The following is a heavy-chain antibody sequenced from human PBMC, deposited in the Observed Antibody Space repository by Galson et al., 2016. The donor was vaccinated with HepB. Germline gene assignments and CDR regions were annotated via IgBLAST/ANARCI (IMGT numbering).Heavy chain of an antibody. D-gene: IGHD6-13*01. CDR2: LFPGDSNT. CDR1: GYSFASYW. J-gene: IGHJ4*02. V-gene: IGHV5-51*01. Sequence: QSGAEVKKPGESLKISCKGSGYSFASYWIAWVRQMPGKGLEWMGILFPGDSNTRYSPSFQGQVTISADLSITPAYLLWSSLKPSDTAMYYCVRRAGSYFEFWGQGTLVTVSS. CDR3: VRRAGSYFEF.